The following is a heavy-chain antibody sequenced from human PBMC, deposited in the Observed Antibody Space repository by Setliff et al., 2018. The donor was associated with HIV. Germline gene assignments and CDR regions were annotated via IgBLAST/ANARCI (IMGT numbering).Heavy chain of an antibody. CDR3: ARGQGAYSGYDYDY. Sequence: PGGSLRLSCAASGFTFSSYSMNWVRQAPGKGLEWVSSISSSSSYIHYADSVKGRFTIARDNAKNSLYLQMNSLRAEDTAVYYCARGQGAYSGYDYDYWGQGTLVTVSS. V-gene: IGHV3-21*01. CDR1: GFTFSSYS. J-gene: IGHJ4*02. CDR2: ISSSSSYI. D-gene: IGHD5-12*01.